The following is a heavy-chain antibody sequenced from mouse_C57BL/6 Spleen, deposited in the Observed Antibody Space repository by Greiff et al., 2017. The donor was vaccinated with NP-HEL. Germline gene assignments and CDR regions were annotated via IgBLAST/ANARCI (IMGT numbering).Heavy chain of an antibody. Sequence: EVKLVESGGGLVQPGGSMKLSCAASGFTFSDAWMDWVRQSPEKGLEWVADIRNKANNHATYYAESVKGRFTISRDDSKSSVYLQMNSLRAEDTGIYYCTEAFAYWGQGTLVTVSA. CDR2: IRNKANNHAT. CDR3: TEAFAY. J-gene: IGHJ3*01. V-gene: IGHV6-6*01. CDR1: GFTFSDAW.